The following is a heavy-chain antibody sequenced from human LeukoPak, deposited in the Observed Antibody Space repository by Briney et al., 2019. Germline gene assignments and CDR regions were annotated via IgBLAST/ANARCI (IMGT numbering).Heavy chain of an antibody. D-gene: IGHD1-26*01. Sequence: GGSLRLSCAASGFSFGSYSINWVRLAPGKGLEWVSYISGSGTTIYYADSVRGRFTISRDNAKNSLFLQMNSLRAEDTAVYYCARGDRVGVTTGHFDYWGQGTLVTVSS. J-gene: IGHJ4*02. V-gene: IGHV3-48*01. CDR3: ARGDRVGVTTGHFDY. CDR2: ISGSGTTI. CDR1: GFSFGSYS.